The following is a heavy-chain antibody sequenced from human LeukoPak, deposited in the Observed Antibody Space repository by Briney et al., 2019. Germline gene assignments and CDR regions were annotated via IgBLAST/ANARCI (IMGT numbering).Heavy chain of an antibody. J-gene: IGHJ6*03. CDR1: GYSFTTYG. D-gene: IGHD6-13*01. V-gene: IGHV1-18*01. CDR3: ARERHHRSGIAAAAYYYYYYMDV. CDR2: ISAYNGNT. Sequence: GASVKVSCKASGYSFTTYGVGWVRQAPGQGLEWMGWISAYNGNTNYAQKLQGRVTMTTDTSTTTADMELRSLRSDDTAVYYCARERHHRSGIAAAAYYYYYYMDVWGKGTTVTVSS.